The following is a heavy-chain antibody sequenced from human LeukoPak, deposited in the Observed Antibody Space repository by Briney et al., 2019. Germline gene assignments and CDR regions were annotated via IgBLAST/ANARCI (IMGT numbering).Heavy chain of an antibody. Sequence: SVKVSCKASGGTFSSYAISWVRQAPGQGLEWMGGIIPIFGTANYAQKFQGRVTITADESTSTAYMELSSLRSEDTAVYYCARDSYLDIVVVPAAYYYYGMDVWGQGTLVTVSS. CDR3: ARDSYLDIVVVPAAYYYYGMDV. CDR2: IIPIFGTA. J-gene: IGHJ6*02. CDR1: GGTFSSYA. D-gene: IGHD2-2*03. V-gene: IGHV1-69*13.